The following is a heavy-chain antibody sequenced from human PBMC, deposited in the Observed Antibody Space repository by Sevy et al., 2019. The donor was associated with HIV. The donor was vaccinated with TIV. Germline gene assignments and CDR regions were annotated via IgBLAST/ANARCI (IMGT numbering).Heavy chain of an antibody. CDR1: GGSISSYY. V-gene: IGHV4-59*08. Sequence: SETLSLTCTVSGGSISSYYWSWIRQPPGKGLEWIGYIYYSGSTNYNPSLKSRVTISVDTSKNQFSLKLSSVTAADTAVYYCARHPKAGIVPWVFWFDPWGQGTLVTVSS. CDR3: ARHPKAGIVPWVFWFDP. CDR2: IYYSGST. J-gene: IGHJ5*02. D-gene: IGHD3-22*01.